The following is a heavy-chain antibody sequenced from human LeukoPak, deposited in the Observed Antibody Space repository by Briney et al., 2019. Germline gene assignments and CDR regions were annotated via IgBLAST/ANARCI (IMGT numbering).Heavy chain of an antibody. CDR3: ARGPTIAAAGTYYYYGMDV. D-gene: IGHD6-13*01. J-gene: IGHJ6*02. Sequence: SETLSLTCTVSGGSISSSSYYWGWIRQPPGKGLEWIGSIYYSGSTYYNPSLKSRVTISVDTSKNQFSLKLSSVTAADTAVYYCARGPTIAAAGTYYYYGMDVWGQGTTVTVSS. CDR2: IYYSGST. V-gene: IGHV4-39*07. CDR1: GGSISSSSYY.